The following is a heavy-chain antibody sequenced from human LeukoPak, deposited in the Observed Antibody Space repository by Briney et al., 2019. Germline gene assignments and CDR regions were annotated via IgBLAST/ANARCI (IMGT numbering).Heavy chain of an antibody. CDR3: ARTTSFTASVYDY. CDR1: GYTFTSYH. V-gene: IGHV1-8*03. CDR2: INPNTDDR. D-gene: IGHD1-1*01. Sequence: ASMKVSCKASGYTFTSYHINWVRQAPGQGLEWMGWINPNTDDRGYAQKFQGRLIITSDTSISTAYMELGSPRSEDTAVYCARTTSFTASVYDYWGRGTLVTVSS. J-gene: IGHJ4*02.